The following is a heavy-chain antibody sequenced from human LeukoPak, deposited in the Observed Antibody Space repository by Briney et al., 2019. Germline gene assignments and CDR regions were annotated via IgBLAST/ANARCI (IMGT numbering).Heavy chain of an antibody. Sequence: GASVKVSCKASGYTFTSYGISWVRQAPGQGLEWMGWISAYNGNTNYAQKLQGRVTMTTDTSISTAYMELSSLRSEDTAVYYCARGRCSSTSCYLWWDIKSPALDYWGQGTLVTVSS. CDR2: ISAYNGNT. CDR1: GYTFTSYG. D-gene: IGHD2-2*01. CDR3: ARGRCSSTSCYLWWDIKSPALDY. V-gene: IGHV1-18*01. J-gene: IGHJ4*02.